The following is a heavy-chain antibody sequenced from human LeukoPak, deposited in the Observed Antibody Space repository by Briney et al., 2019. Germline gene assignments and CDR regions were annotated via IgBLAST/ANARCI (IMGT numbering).Heavy chain of an antibody. V-gene: IGHV4-61*09. Sequence: SETLSLTCTVSGASLSSGSYYWSWIRQPAGKGLEWIGHIYTSGSTHYNPSLKSRATISADTSKNQFSLNLSSVTAADTAVYFCARGGDYDVLTGYHYYFDYWGQGTLVTVSS. CDR3: ARGGDYDVLTGYHYYFDY. CDR2: IYTSGST. CDR1: GASLSSGSYY. J-gene: IGHJ4*02. D-gene: IGHD3-9*01.